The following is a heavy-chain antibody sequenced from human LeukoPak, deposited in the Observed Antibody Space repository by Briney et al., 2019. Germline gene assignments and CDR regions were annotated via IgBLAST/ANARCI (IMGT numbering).Heavy chain of an antibody. CDR1: GFTFSSYA. Sequence: GGSLRLSCAASGFTFSSYAMIWVRQAPGKGLEWVSGITGRGGSTYYADSVKGRFTISRDNSKNTLYLQVNTLRAEDTAVYYCAKVGIVGATIASAFDIWGQGTMVTVSS. D-gene: IGHD1-26*01. J-gene: IGHJ3*02. CDR3: AKVGIVGATIASAFDI. V-gene: IGHV3-23*01. CDR2: ITGRGGST.